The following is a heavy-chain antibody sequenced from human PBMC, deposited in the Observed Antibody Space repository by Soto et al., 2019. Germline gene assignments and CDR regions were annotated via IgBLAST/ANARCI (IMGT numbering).Heavy chain of an antibody. D-gene: IGHD5-12*01. Sequence: QVQLVESGGGVVQPGASLRLSCAASGFRFSGFAMHWARQAPGKGLEWVAVISFDGSEKFYVDSVKGRFSISRDDFHSTVFLQMDSLRPEDTGVYYCARDLGGYVHLWDKSNYWGQGTLVNVSS. J-gene: IGHJ4*02. CDR3: ARDLGGYVHLWDKSNY. CDR2: ISFDGSEK. CDR1: GFRFSGFA. V-gene: IGHV3-30*04.